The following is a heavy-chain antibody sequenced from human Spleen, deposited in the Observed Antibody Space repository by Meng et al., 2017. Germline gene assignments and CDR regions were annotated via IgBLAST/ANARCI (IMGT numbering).Heavy chain of an antibody. CDR2: VYYSGTT. J-gene: IGHJ4*02. Sequence: SETLSLTCAVSGGSISSSGYYWGWIRQPPGKGLEWIGNVYYSGTTYYDLPLKSRVTISVDTTKNQFFLNLSSVTAADTAVYFCARTNYGQSYFASWGQG. V-gene: IGHV4-39*07. CDR1: GGSISSSGYY. CDR3: ARTNYGQSYFAS. D-gene: IGHD4-17*01.